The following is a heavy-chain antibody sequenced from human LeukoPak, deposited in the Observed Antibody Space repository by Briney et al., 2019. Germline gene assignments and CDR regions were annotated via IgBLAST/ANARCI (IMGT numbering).Heavy chain of an antibody. D-gene: IGHD1-14*01. J-gene: IGHJ4*02. V-gene: IGHV4-4*07. CDR2: IYPSGST. Sequence: SETLSLTCPVSGGSISSYYWSWLRQPAGKRLKWIGRIYPSGSTNYNPSLESRVTMSVATSKNQFSLNLSSVAAADTAVYYCARAVGRSFDYWGQGTLVTVSS. CDR3: ARAVGRSFDY. CDR1: GGSISSYY.